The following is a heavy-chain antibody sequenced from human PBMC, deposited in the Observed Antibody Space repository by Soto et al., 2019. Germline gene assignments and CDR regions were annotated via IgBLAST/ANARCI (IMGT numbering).Heavy chain of an antibody. J-gene: IGHJ4*02. Sequence: SETLSLTSSVSGGSISTVGPYWTWISPPPGKGLEWIGSIYHTARTYYSNSIRRRLTISVDTSKSQVSLRLRSVPPARTSAYFFVRASGTLRSRNCDYWGQGSLVTVSS. CDR2: IYHTART. CDR1: GGSISTVGPY. CDR3: VRASGTLRSRNCDY. D-gene: IGHD1-26*01. V-gene: IGHV4-31*03.